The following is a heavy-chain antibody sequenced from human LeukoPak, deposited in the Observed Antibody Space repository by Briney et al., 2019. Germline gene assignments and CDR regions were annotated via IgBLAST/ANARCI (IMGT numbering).Heavy chain of an antibody. Sequence: GSLRLSCAASGFTFSSFWMHWVRQAPGKGLEWIGEINHSGSTNYNPSLKSRVTISVDTSKNQFSLKLSSVTAADTAVYYCARHTRGYSGYEATYNWFDPWGQGTLVTVSS. CDR1: GFTFSSFW. CDR2: INHSGST. D-gene: IGHD5-12*01. V-gene: IGHV4-34*01. CDR3: ARHTRGYSGYEATYNWFDP. J-gene: IGHJ5*02.